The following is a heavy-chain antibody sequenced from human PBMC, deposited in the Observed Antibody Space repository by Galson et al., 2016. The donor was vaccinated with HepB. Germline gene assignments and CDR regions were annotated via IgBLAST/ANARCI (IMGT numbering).Heavy chain of an antibody. J-gene: IGHJ4*02. CDR3: ARGGYCTGNRCYLSEPTDY. V-gene: IGHV3-23*01. CDR2: ISGTGGGT. CDR1: GFTFSSYA. Sequence: SLRLSCAASGFTFSSYAMTWVRQAPGQGLEWVSGISGTGGGTFYADSVKGRLTISRDNSKNTVYLQINNLRADDTAVYYCARGGYCTGNRCYLSEPTDYWGQGILVTVSS. D-gene: IGHD2-15*01.